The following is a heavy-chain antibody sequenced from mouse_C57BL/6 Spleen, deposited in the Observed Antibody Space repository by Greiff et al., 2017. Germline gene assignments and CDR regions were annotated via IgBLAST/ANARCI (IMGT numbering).Heavy chain of an antibody. D-gene: IGHD2-5*01. CDR3: TKGLAYYSKGGFAY. Sequence: EVQRVESGAELVRPGASVKLSCTASGFNIKDYYMHWVKQRPEQGLEWIGRIDPEDGDTEYAPKFQGKATMTADTSSNTAYLQLSSLTSEDTAVXYCTKGLAYYSKGGFAYWGQGTLVTVSA. J-gene: IGHJ3*01. CDR1: GFNIKDYY. V-gene: IGHV14-1*01. CDR2: IDPEDGDT.